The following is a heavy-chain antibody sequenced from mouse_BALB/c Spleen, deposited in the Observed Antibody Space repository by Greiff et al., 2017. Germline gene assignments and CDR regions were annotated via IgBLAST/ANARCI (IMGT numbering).Heavy chain of an antibody. Sequence: EVKLMESGGGLVQPGGSRKLSCAASGFTFSSFGMHWVRQAPEKGLEWVAYISSGSSTIYYADTVKGRFTISRDNPKNTLFLQMTSLRSEDTAMYYCARRYYDYGGAMDYWGQGTSVTVSS. CDR2: ISSGSSTI. V-gene: IGHV5-17*02. CDR1: GFTFSSFG. D-gene: IGHD2-4*01. CDR3: ARRYYDYGGAMDY. J-gene: IGHJ4*01.